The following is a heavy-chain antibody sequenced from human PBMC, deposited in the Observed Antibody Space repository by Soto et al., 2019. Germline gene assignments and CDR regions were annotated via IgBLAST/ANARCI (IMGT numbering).Heavy chain of an antibody. J-gene: IGHJ6*03. Sequence: SETLSLTCAVYGGSFSGYYWSWIRQPPGKGLEWIGEINHSGSTNYNPSLKSRVTISVDTSKNQFSLKLSSVTAADTAVYYCARMALRDYYYYYYMDVWGKGTTVTVSS. CDR1: GGSFSGYY. V-gene: IGHV4-34*01. D-gene: IGHD5-12*01. CDR3: ARMALRDYYYYYYMDV. CDR2: INHSGST.